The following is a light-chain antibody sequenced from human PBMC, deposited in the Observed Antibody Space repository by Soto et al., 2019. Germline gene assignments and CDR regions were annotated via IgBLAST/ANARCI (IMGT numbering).Light chain of an antibody. Sequence: EVVMTQSPATLSVAPGERATLSCRASQSIGDYLAWYQHKPGQAPRLLIYGALTRATGIPARFAGSGSETDVTLTISSLQSEDFAIYYCQQYSSWVVTFGQGTRL. CDR2: GAL. CDR3: QQYSSWVVT. J-gene: IGKJ5*01. CDR1: QSIGDY. V-gene: IGKV3-15*01.